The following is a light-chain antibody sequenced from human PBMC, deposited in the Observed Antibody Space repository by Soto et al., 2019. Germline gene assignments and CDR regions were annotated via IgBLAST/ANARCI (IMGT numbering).Light chain of an antibody. CDR3: SSYASSSTNYV. Sequence: QSVLTQPASVSGSPGQPITISCTGTSNDFGGYNYVSWYQQHPGKAPKLMIYDVSNRPSGVSDRFSGSKSGNTASLTISGLQAEDEADYYCSSYASSSTNYVFGTGTKVTVL. J-gene: IGLJ1*01. CDR1: SNDFGGYNY. CDR2: DVS. V-gene: IGLV2-14*01.